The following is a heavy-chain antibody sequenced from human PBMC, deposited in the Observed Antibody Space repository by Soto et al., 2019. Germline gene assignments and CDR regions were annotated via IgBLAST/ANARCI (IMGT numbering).Heavy chain of an antibody. Sequence: GASVKVSCKASGYTFTGYFMHWVRQAPGQGLEWMGWINPNGGGTNYAQKFQGRVTMTRDTSISTAYMELSKLRSDDTAVYYCATFEIYGSGSYSEPYHFDYWGQGTLVTVSS. CDR2: INPNGGGT. V-gene: IGHV1-2*02. D-gene: IGHD3-10*01. J-gene: IGHJ4*02. CDR1: GYTFTGYF. CDR3: ATFEIYGSGSYSEPYHFDY.